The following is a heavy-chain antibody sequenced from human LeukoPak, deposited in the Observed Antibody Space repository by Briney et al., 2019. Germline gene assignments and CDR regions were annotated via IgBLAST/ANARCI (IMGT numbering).Heavy chain of an antibody. CDR2: IRSKAYGGTT. Sequence: GRSLRLSCTTSGFTFGDYAMSWVRQAPGKXLEWVGFIRSKAYGGTTQYAASVKGRFTISRDDSKSIAYLQMSSLKTEDTAVYYCTRVRSGNDFDYWGQGTLVTVSS. J-gene: IGHJ4*02. CDR1: GFTFGDYA. CDR3: TRVRSGNDFDY. V-gene: IGHV3-49*04. D-gene: IGHD3-10*01.